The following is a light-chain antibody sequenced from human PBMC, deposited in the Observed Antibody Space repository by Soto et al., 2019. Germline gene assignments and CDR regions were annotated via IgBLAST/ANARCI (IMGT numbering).Light chain of an antibody. Sequence: QSALTQAASVSGSPGQAITISCTGSSSDVGDYNYVSWYQNHPGTAPKLMIYEVSNRPSGVSNRFSGSKSGNTASLTISGLQAEDEADYYCSSYTSGSALVFGGGTKLTVL. V-gene: IGLV2-14*01. CDR1: SSDVGDYNY. CDR2: EVS. CDR3: SSYTSGSALV. J-gene: IGLJ2*01.